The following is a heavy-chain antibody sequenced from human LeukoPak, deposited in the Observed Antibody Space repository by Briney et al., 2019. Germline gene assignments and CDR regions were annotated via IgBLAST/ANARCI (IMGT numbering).Heavy chain of an antibody. CDR1: GGSITTSSYY. J-gene: IGHJ2*01. CDR2: IYYSGST. V-gene: IGHV4-39*01. Sequence: RPSETLSLTCTVSGGSITTSSYYWGWIRQPPGKGLEWIGIIYYSGSTYYNPSLKGRVPISVDTSKTQFSLKLSSVTAADTAVYYCARAFRARYFDLWGRGTLVTVSS. D-gene: IGHD2/OR15-2a*01. CDR3: ARAFRARYFDL.